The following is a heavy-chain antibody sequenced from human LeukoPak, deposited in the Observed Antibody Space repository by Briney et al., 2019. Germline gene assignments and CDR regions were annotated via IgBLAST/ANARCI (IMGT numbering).Heavy chain of an antibody. V-gene: IGHV4-34*01. Sequence: SETLSLTCAVYGGSFSGYYWSWIRQPPGKGLEWIGEINHSGSTNYNPSLKSRVTISVDTSKNQFSLKLSSVTAAHTAVYYCARGLRTEWLSSYYYYMDVWGKGTTVTVSS. CDR3: ARGLRTEWLSSYYYYMDV. CDR2: INHSGST. J-gene: IGHJ6*03. CDR1: GGSFSGYY. D-gene: IGHD3-3*01.